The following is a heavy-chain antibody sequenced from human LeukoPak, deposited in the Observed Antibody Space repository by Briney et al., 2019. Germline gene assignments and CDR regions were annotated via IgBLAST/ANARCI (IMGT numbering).Heavy chain of an antibody. J-gene: IGHJ4*02. V-gene: IGHV3-23*01. Sequence: GGSLRLSCAASGFTFSSYAMNWVRQAPGKGLEWVSAISGSGGSTYYADSVKGRFTISRDNSKNTLYLQMNSLRAEDTAVYYCAKDPARVVGAIHDYWGQGTLVTVSS. CDR2: ISGSGGST. CDR3: AKDPARVVGAIHDY. D-gene: IGHD1-26*01. CDR1: GFTFSSYA.